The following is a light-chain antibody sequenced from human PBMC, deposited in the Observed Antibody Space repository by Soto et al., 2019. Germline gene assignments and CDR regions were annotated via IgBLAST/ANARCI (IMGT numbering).Light chain of an antibody. V-gene: IGKV3-15*01. CDR2: GAS. Sequence: EVVMTQSPATLSVSPGERASLSCRASQSVGSNLAWYRQKPGQAPRLLIYGASTRATGIPARFGGSGSGTEFTLTISSLQSEDFAVYYCQQYNNWPGTFGQGTRLEIK. J-gene: IGKJ2*01. CDR1: QSVGSN. CDR3: QQYNNWPGT.